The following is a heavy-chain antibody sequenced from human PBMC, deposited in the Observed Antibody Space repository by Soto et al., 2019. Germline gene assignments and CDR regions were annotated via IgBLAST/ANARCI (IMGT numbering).Heavy chain of an antibody. CDR3: AHRRVWFGYDAFDI. J-gene: IGHJ3*02. V-gene: IGHV2-5*01. CDR1: GFSLSTSGVG. D-gene: IGHD3-10*01. CDR2: IYWNDDK. Sequence: QITLKESGPTLVKPTQPLTLTCTFSGFSLSTSGVGVGWIRQPPGKALEWLALIYWNDDKRYSPSLKSRLTITKDTSKNQVVLTMTNMDPVDTATYYGAHRRVWFGYDAFDIWGQGTMVTVSS.